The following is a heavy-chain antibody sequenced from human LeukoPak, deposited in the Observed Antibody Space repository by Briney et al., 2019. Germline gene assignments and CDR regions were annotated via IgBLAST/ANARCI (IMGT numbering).Heavy chain of an antibody. V-gene: IGHV3-23*01. Sequence: GGSLRLSCAASGFTFSSYAMTWVPDAPGKGLEWVSSLSGSGGGTWYAGSVKGRFTISRDNSNNVMYLQMNSLRAEDTAIYYCAKDRTPYSRSGGYYLGAFDLWGHGTMVIVSS. J-gene: IGHJ3*01. CDR2: LSGSGGGT. CDR3: AKDRTPYSRSGGYYLGAFDL. D-gene: IGHD3-10*01. CDR1: GFTFSSYA.